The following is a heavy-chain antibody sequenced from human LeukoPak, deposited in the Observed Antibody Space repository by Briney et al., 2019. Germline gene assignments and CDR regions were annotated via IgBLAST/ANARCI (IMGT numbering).Heavy chain of an antibody. J-gene: IGHJ4*02. CDR1: GDSVSTKSAA. V-gene: IGHV6-1*01. Sequence: SQTLSLTCAISGDSVSTKSAAWNWIRQSPSRGLEWLGRTYYRSKSYNDYSLSVKSRLPINPDTSKNQFSLQLKSVTPEDTAVYYCARGLRSFDSWGQGTLVTVSS. CDR2: TYYRSKSYN. CDR3: ARGLRSFDS.